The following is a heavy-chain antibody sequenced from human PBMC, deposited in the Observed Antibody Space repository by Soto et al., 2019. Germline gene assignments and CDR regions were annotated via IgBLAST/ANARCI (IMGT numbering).Heavy chain of an antibody. D-gene: IGHD2-15*01. CDR2: IYPGDSDT. CDR1: GYSFTSYW. J-gene: IGHJ6*02. CDR3: AKDGTTGGQHYYGMDV. V-gene: IGHV5-51*01. Sequence: GESLKISCKGSGYSFTSYWIGWVRRMPGKGLEWMGIIYPGDSDTRYSPSFQGQVTISADKSISTAYLQWSSLRAEDTALYFCAKDGTTGGQHYYGMDVWGQGTTVTVSS.